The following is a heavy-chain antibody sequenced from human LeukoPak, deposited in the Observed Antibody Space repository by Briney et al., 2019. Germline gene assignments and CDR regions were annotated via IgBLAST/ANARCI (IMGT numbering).Heavy chain of an antibody. D-gene: IGHD1-26*01. Sequence: GESLKISCKASGNSITTYWIGWVRQKPGKGLEWMGLIFPGDSDTKYSPSFQGHVTISADKSISTAYLQWSSLKASDTAMYYCARGGSPEALDVWGKGTTVTISS. CDR3: ARGGSPEALDV. J-gene: IGHJ6*04. CDR1: GNSITTYW. V-gene: IGHV5-51*01. CDR2: IFPGDSDT.